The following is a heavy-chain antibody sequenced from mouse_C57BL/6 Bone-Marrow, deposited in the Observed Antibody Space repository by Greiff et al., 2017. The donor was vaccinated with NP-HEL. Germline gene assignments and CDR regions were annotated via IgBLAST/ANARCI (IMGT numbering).Heavy chain of an antibody. J-gene: IGHJ3*01. CDR2: IDPENGDT. V-gene: IGHV14-4*01. CDR3: TGAAWFAY. D-gene: IGHD6-1*01. CDR1: GFNIKDDY. Sequence: DVKLVESGAELVRPGASVKLSCTASGFNIKDDYMHWVKQRPEQGLEWIGWIDPENGDTEYASKFQGKATITADTSSNTAYLQLSILTSEDTAVYYCTGAAWFAYWGQGTLVTVSA.